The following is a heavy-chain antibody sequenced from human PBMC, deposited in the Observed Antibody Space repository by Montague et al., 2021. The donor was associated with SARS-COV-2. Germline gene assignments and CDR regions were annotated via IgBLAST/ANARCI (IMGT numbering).Heavy chain of an antibody. CDR2: IYPDDSDT. D-gene: IGHD3-10*01. Sequence: QSGAEVKKPGESLKISYKGSGYSFTSYWVGWVRQMPGKGLEWMGIIYPDDSDTRYSPSFQGQVTISADKSISTAYLQWSSLKASDTAMYYCARLSYYGSGSYPFDYWGQGTRVTVSS. J-gene: IGHJ4*02. CDR1: GYSFTSYW. V-gene: IGHV5-51*01. CDR3: ARLSYYGSGSYPFDY.